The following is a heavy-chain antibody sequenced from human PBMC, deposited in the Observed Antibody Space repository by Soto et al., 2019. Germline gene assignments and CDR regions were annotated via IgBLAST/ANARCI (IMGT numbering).Heavy chain of an antibody. D-gene: IGHD2-15*01. CDR3: AKGGRHCSGGSCPQGH. CDR2: INPISGGT. J-gene: IGHJ4*02. V-gene: IGHV1-2*02. Sequence: ASVKVSCKTSGYTFTGHHIHWVRQAPGQGLEWMGWINPISGGTKYREKFQGRVSITRDKSSSTAYMELSSLTSDDSAVYYCAKGGRHCSGGSCPQGHWGQGTLVPVSS. CDR1: GYTFTGHH.